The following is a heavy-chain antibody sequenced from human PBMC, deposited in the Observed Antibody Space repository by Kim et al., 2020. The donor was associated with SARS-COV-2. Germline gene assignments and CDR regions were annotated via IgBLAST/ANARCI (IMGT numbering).Heavy chain of an antibody. J-gene: IGHJ2*01. CDR3: ARGKYYYDGSGNPRFWYFDL. CDR2: VFDSGST. Sequence: SETLSLTCTVSGGSISYYYWTWIRQPPGKGLEWIGYVFDSGSTNYNPSLKSQVTISLGTSKKQFSLQLTSVTAADTAVYYCARGKYYYDGSGNPRFWYFDLWGRGTLVTVAA. D-gene: IGHD3-22*01. CDR1: GGSISYYY. V-gene: IGHV4-59*01.